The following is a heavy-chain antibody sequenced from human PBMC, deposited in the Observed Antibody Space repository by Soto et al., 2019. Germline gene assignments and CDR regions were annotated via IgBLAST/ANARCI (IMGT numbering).Heavy chain of an antibody. CDR1: GFTFTSSA. Sequence: AASVKVSCKASGFTFTSSAVQWVRQARGQRLEWIGWIVVGSGNTNYAQKFQERVTITRDMSTSTAYMELSSLRSEDTAVYYCAAGWGGYSSSWEGPYTFDYWGQGTLVTVSS. CDR2: IVVGSGNT. V-gene: IGHV1-58*01. D-gene: IGHD6-13*01. CDR3: AAGWGGYSSSWEGPYTFDY. J-gene: IGHJ4*02.